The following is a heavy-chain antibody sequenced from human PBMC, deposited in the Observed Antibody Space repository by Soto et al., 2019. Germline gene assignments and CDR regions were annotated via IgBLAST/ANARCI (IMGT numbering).Heavy chain of an antibody. CDR3: VPHGGVPYSHDV. Sequence: PSETLSLTCAVSGGSLSSSNWWSWVRQPPGQTLEWLGELFYSGSTKYNPSLSSRVTISADQSNNVFSLRLTSVTAADTAMYYCVPHGGVPYSHDVWGQGVLVTVSS. CDR2: LFYSGST. CDR1: GGSLSSSNW. J-gene: IGHJ1*01. D-gene: IGHD2-15*01. V-gene: IGHV4-4*02.